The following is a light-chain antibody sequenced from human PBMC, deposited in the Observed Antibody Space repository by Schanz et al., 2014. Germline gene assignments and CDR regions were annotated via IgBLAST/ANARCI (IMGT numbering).Light chain of an antibody. CDR1: QSVSSN. CDR3: QQYDRWPPGT. CDR2: GAS. Sequence: EIVMTQSPATLSVSPGERATLSCRASQSVSSNLAWYRQKPGQAPRLLIYGASTRAAGIPARFSGSGSGTDFTLIISSLQSEDFAVYYCQQYDRWPPGTFGQGTKLEIK. J-gene: IGKJ2*02. V-gene: IGKV3-15*01.